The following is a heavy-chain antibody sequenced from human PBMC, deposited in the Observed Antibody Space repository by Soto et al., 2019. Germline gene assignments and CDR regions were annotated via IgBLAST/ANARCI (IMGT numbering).Heavy chain of an antibody. CDR3: ARASPSDYGIHGPFDY. CDR1: RFNFSSYG. V-gene: IGHV3-33*01. Sequence: QVQLVESGGGVVQPGRSLRISCAASRFNFSSYGMHWFRKAPGKGLEWVAVIWYDGSNKYYADSVKGRFTISRDNSKKTLYLQMNSLRAEDTAVYYCARASPSDYGIHGPFDYWGQGTLVTVSS. D-gene: IGHD3-10*01. CDR2: IWYDGSNK. J-gene: IGHJ4*02.